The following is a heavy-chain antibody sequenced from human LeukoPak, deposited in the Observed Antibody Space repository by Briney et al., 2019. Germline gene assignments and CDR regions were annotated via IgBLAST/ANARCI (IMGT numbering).Heavy chain of an antibody. CDR1: GFTFSDYY. J-gene: IGHJ6*02. CDR2: ISNSGSSI. D-gene: IGHD3-16*01. Sequence: KTGGSLRLSCIASGFTFSDYYMSWIRQVPGRGLECVSHISNSGSSIYYADSVKGRFTISRDNGKNSLFLQMNSLRVEDTAVYYCVRELPRLGGMDVWGQGTTVTVSS. CDR3: VRELPRLGGMDV. V-gene: IGHV3-11*01.